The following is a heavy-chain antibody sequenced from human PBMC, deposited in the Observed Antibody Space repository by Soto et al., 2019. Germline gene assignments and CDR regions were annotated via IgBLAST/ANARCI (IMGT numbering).Heavy chain of an antibody. V-gene: IGHV4-59*01. Sequence: SETLSLTCTVSGVSISDYYWAWIRQPPGKGLEWIAYVHSSGLSNYNPSLKSRVTISIDTSRNQFSLTLNSVTAADTAVYYCARWGDVVIIPATRVRGFDIWGQGTMVTVSS. CDR1: GVSISDYY. D-gene: IGHD2-2*01. CDR2: VHSSGLS. CDR3: ARWGDVVIIPATRVRGFDI. J-gene: IGHJ3*02.